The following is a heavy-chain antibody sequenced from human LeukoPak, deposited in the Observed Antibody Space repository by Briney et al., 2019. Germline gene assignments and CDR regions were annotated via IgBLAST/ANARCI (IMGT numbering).Heavy chain of an antibody. D-gene: IGHD1-1*01. Sequence: GPVKVSCKASGYTFTGYYMHWVRQAPGQGLEWMGWINPNSGGTNYAQKFQGRVTMTRDTSISTAYMELSRLRSDDTAVYYCARGRSTTGTFFIYWGQGTLVTVSS. J-gene: IGHJ4*02. CDR2: INPNSGGT. V-gene: IGHV1-2*02. CDR3: ARGRSTTGTFFIY. CDR1: GYTFTGYY.